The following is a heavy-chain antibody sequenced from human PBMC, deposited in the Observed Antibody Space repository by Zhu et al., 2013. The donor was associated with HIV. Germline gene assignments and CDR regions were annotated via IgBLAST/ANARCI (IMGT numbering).Heavy chain of an antibody. CDR2: ISAYNGNT. Sequence: QVQLVQSGAEVKKPGASVKVSCKASGYTFSSYGISWVRQAPGQGLEWMGWISAYNGNTIYAQKLQGRVTLTTDTSTSTAYMELRSLRSDDTAVYYCASSLSSGTYYPTDYWGQGTLVTVSS. D-gene: IGHD3-3*01. V-gene: IGHV1-18*01. J-gene: IGHJ4*02. CDR1: GYTFSSYG. CDR3: ASSLSSGTYYPTDY.